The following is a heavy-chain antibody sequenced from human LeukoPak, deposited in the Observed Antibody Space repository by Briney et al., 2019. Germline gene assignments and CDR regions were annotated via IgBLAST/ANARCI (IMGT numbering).Heavy chain of an antibody. CDR2: ITPVFGTL. V-gene: IGHV1-69*01. D-gene: IGHD3-10*01. J-gene: IGHJ6*03. CDR3: ARGGGNFYGSGSSRQYYYYFMDA. CDR1: EGTFRSDT. Sequence: SVKVSCKASEGTFRSDTINWVRQATGQGLEWMGGITPVFGTLKYAQKFKGRVTITADESTTTSYMELSGLTSDDTAIYHCARGGGNFYGSGSSRQYYYYFMDAWGTGTTVTVSS.